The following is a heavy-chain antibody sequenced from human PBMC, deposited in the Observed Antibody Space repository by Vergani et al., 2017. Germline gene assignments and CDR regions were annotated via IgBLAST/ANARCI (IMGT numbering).Heavy chain of an antibody. CDR1: GYSISSGYY. J-gene: IGHJ4*02. CDR2: THYSGRT. D-gene: IGHD3-16*01. CDR3: ARGAYRDFFND. V-gene: IGHV4-38-2*01. Sequence: QVQLPESGPGLVKPSETLSLTCAVSGYSISSGYYWGWIRQPPGKGLEWIGSTHYSGRTYYNPSLKSRINLSIDKSKNQFSLNLASVTVADTAVYYCARGAYRDFFNDCGQGKLVTVSS.